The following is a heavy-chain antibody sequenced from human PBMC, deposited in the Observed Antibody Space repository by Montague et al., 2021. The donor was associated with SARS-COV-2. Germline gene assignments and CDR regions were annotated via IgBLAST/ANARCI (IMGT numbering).Heavy chain of an antibody. CDR1: GFTFSSYR. Sequence: SLRLSCAASGFTFSSYRMSWVRQAPGKGLEWVANIKQDGSEKYYVDSVKGRFTISRDNAKNSLYLQMNSLRAEDTAVYYCARDHRQVWFGAPVMERYFDYWGQGTLVTVSS. CDR3: ARDHRQVWFGAPVMERYFDY. CDR2: IKQDGSEK. D-gene: IGHD3-10*01. V-gene: IGHV3-7*01. J-gene: IGHJ4*02.